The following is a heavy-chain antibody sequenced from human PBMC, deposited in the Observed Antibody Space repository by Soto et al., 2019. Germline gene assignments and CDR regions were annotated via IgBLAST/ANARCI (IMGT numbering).Heavy chain of an antibody. Sequence: EVQLLESGGGLVQPGGSLRLSCAASGFTFSSYAMSWVRQAPGKGLEWVSAISGSGGSTYYADSVKGRFTISRDKSKNTLYLQMNSLRAEDTAVYYCAKDRYNWNEVHYYYGMDVWGQGTTVTVSS. D-gene: IGHD1-1*01. CDR3: AKDRYNWNEVHYYYGMDV. J-gene: IGHJ6*02. CDR1: GFTFSSYA. V-gene: IGHV3-23*01. CDR2: ISGSGGST.